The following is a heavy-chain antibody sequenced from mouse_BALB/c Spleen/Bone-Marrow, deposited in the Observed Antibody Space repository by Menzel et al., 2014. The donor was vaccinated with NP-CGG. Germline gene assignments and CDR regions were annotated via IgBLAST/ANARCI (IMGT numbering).Heavy chain of an antibody. CDR2: ISTGGSYT. D-gene: IGHD2-10*02. CDR1: GFTFSSYT. J-gene: IGHJ4*01. V-gene: IGHV5-6-4*01. Sequence: EVKVVESGGGLVKPGGLLKLSCAASGFTFSSYTMSWVRQTPEKRLEWVATISTGGSYTDYPDSVKGRFTISRDNAKNSLYLQMSSLKSEDTAMYYCTRDQRYGNYIYAMDYWGQGTSVTVSS. CDR3: TRDQRYGNYIYAMDY.